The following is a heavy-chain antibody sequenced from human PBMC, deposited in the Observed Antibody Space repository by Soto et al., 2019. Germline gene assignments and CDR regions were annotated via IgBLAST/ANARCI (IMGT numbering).Heavy chain of an antibody. Sequence: DVQLVESGGGLVQPGGSLRLSCAGSGFTFSTFDIHWVRQAPGKGLEWVSGIGTLSDTFYAASVQGRFTISRQNVKNSVYLQMTSRRAGDTAFYYCARGRSFSYDSTPPPMFDPWGQGTLVTVSS. D-gene: IGHD3-10*01. CDR1: GFTFSTFD. V-gene: IGHV3-13*01. CDR2: IGTLSDT. CDR3: ARGRSFSYDSTPPPMFDP. J-gene: IGHJ5*02.